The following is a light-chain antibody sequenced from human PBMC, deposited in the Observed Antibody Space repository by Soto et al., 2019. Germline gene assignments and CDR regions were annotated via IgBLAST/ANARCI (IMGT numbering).Light chain of an antibody. V-gene: IGLV2-14*01. Sequence: LTQPASVSGSPGQSITISCTGTSSDVGGYNHVSWYQIHPGKAPKLIIYEVTSRPSGVSYRFSGSKSGNSASLTISGLQAEDEADYYCSSYASSSSYVFGGGTKVTAL. CDR2: EVT. J-gene: IGLJ1*01. CDR1: SSDVGGYNH. CDR3: SSYASSSSYV.